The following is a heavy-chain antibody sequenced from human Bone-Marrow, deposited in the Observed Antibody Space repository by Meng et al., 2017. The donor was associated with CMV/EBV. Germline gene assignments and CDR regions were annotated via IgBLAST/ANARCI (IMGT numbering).Heavy chain of an antibody. V-gene: IGHV1-18*01. CDR3: ASGATVHKD. J-gene: IGHJ4*02. CDR2: SNTHNGNT. D-gene: IGHD3-16*01. CDR1: GYTATKYG. Sequence: KDAGKNVGYTATKYGSTWLRQAPGQGPEWMGWSNTHNGNTRYAQRFQGGVTMTTDTSTSTVYMELRSLRSDDTAVYFCASGATVHKDWGQGTLVTVSS.